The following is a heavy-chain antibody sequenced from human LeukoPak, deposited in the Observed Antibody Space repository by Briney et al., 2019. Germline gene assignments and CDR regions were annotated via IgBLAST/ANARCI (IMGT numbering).Heavy chain of an antibody. CDR3: ARDFKVRYSYGKYGMDV. J-gene: IGHJ6*02. CDR1: GFTFSSYG. CDR2: MWYDGSNK. D-gene: IGHD5-18*01. Sequence: PGRSLRHSCAASGFTFSSYGMHWVRQAPGKGLEWVAVMWYDGSNKYYADSVKGRFTISRDNSKNTLYLQMNSLRPEDTAVYYRARDFKVRYSYGKYGMDVWGQGTTVTVSS. V-gene: IGHV3-33*01.